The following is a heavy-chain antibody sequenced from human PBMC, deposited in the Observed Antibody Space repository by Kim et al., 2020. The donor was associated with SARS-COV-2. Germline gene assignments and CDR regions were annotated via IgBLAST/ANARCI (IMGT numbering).Heavy chain of an antibody. CDR1: GFTFDDYG. Sequence: GGSLRLSCAASGFTFDDYGMSWVRQAPGKGLEWVSGITWNGGSTGYADSVKGRFTISRDNAKNSLYLQMNSLRAEDTALYHCAREDYPYNSGYDPFDYWGQGTLVTVSS. V-gene: IGHV3-20*01. CDR3: AREDYPYNSGYDPFDY. CDR2: ITWNGGST. D-gene: IGHD5-12*01. J-gene: IGHJ4*02.